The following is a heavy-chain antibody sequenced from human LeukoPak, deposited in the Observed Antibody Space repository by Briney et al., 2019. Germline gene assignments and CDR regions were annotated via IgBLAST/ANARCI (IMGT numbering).Heavy chain of an antibody. V-gene: IGHV3-21*01. CDR1: GFTFSTYW. J-gene: IGHJ4*02. CDR3: ARGGGTYDSSGYYHRILDY. CDR2: ISYSSSYI. Sequence: SGGSLRLSCAASGFTFSTYWMNWVRQAPGKGLEWVSFISYSSSYIYYADSVKGRFTISRDNAKNSLYLQMNRLRVEDTAVYYCARGGGTYDSSGYYHRILDYWGQGTLVTVSS. D-gene: IGHD3-22*01.